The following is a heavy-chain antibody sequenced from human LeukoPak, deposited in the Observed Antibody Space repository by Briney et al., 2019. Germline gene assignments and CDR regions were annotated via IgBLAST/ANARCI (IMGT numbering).Heavy chain of an antibody. D-gene: IGHD1-26*01. J-gene: IGHJ3*02. CDR3: ARVGNLRVGAEDAFDI. CDR2: ITSSGSAI. CDR1: GFTFSSYE. Sequence: QPGGSPRLSCETSGFTFSSYEMNWVRQGPGKGLEWVSFITSSGSAIYYADSVRGRFTVSRDNAKNSLTLQMNSLRAEDTAVYFCARVGNLRVGAEDAFDIWGQGTLVSVSS. V-gene: IGHV3-48*03.